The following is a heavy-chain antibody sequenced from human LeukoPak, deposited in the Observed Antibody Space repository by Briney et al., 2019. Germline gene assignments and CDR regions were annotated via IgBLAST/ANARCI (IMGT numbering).Heavy chain of an antibody. V-gene: IGHV3-73*01. CDR1: GFTFSGSA. CDR2: IRSKANSYAT. J-gene: IGHJ4*02. Sequence: GGSLKLSCAASGFTFSGSAMHWVRQASGKGLEWVGRIRSKANSYATAYAASVKGRFTISRDDSKNTAYLQMNSLKTEDTAVYYCPPSLYDILTGSDYWGQGTLVTVSS. CDR3: PPSLYDILTGSDY. D-gene: IGHD3-9*01.